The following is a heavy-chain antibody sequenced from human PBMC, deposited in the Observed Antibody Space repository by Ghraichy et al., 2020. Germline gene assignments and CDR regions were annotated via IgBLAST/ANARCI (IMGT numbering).Heavy chain of an antibody. CDR1: GGSVSSGRYY. J-gene: IGHJ4*02. V-gene: IGHV4-61*01. Sequence: SETLSLTCTVSGGSVSSGRYYWSWIRQPPGKGLEWIGYIYYSGSTNYNPSLKSRVTISLDTSKNQFSLKLSSVTAADTAVYYCARSGIAAAGTVFDYWGQETLVTVSS. CDR2: IYYSGST. D-gene: IGHD6-13*01. CDR3: ARSGIAAAGTVFDY.